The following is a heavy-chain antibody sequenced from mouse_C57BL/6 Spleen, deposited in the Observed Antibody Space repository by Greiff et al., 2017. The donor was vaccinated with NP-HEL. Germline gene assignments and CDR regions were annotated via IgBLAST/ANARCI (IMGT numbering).Heavy chain of an antibody. D-gene: IGHD1-1*01. CDR2: INPSNGGT. CDR1: GYTFTSYW. Sequence: VQLQQSGTELVKPGASVKLSCKASGYTFTSYWMHWVKQRPGQGLEWIGNINPSNGGTNYNEKFKSKATLTVDKSSSTAYMQLSSLTSEDSAVYYCARRGYGSSPYFDYWGQGTTLTVSS. J-gene: IGHJ2*01. V-gene: IGHV1-53*01. CDR3: ARRGYGSSPYFDY.